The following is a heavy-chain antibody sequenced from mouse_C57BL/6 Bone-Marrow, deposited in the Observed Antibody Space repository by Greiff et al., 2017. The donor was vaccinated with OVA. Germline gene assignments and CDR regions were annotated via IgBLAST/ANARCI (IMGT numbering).Heavy chain of an antibody. Sequence: EVQVVESGPGLVKPSQSLSLTCSVTGYSITSGYYWNWIRQFPGNKLEWMGYISYDGSNNYNPSLKNRISITRDTSKNQFFLKLNSVTTEDTATYYCATQLGMDYWGQGTSVTVSS. J-gene: IGHJ4*01. CDR2: ISYDGSN. D-gene: IGHD4-1*02. V-gene: IGHV3-6*01. CDR3: ATQLGMDY. CDR1: GYSITSGYY.